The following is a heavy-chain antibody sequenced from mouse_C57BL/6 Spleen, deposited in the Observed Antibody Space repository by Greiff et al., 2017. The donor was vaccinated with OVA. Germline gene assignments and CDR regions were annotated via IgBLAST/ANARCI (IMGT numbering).Heavy chain of an antibody. D-gene: IGHD2-4*01. Sequence: EVQLQESGPGLVKPSQSLSLTCSVTGYSITSGYYWNWIRQFPGNKLEWMGYISYDGSNNYNPSLKNRISITRDTSKNQFFLKLNSVTTEDTATYYCARGYDYDYAMDYWGQGTSVTVSS. CDR3: ARGYDYDYAMDY. V-gene: IGHV3-6*01. CDR2: ISYDGSN. CDR1: GYSITSGYY. J-gene: IGHJ4*01.